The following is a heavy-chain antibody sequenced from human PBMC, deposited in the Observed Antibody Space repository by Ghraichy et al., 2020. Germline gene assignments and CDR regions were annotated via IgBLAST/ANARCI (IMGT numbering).Heavy chain of an antibody. Sequence: SETLSLTCSVSGGSVSSGSYYWSWIRQPPGKGLEWIGYIYNNGNTNYNPSLKSRVTISADTSKNQFSLNLNSVTAADTAVYYCAGRTPYFYYMDVWGEGTTVTVSS. CDR1: GGSVSSGSYY. J-gene: IGHJ6*03. V-gene: IGHV4-61*01. CDR3: AGRTPYFYYMDV. CDR2: IYNNGNT.